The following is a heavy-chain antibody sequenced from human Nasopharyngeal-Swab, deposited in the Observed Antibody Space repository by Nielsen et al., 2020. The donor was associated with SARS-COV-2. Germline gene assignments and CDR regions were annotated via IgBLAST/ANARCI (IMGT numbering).Heavy chain of an antibody. CDR3: ARHTANTED. J-gene: IGHJ4*02. CDR2: INHSGST. V-gene: IGHV4-34*01. CDR1: GGPFSGYY. Sequence: SETLSLTCAVYGGPFSGYYWSWIRQPPGKGLEWIGEINHSGSTNYNPSLKSRVTISVDTSKNQFSLKLSSVTAADTAVYYCARHTANTEDWGQGTLVTVSS. D-gene: IGHD5-18*01.